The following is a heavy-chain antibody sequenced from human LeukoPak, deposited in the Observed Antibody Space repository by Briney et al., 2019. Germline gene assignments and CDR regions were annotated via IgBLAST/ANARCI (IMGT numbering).Heavy chain of an antibody. CDR3: VSAGYCSSTSCYWDY. J-gene: IGHJ4*02. D-gene: IGHD2-2*01. CDR2: ISGSGSYI. CDR1: GFTVSSNY. V-gene: IGHV3-21*01. Sequence: PGGSLRLSCAASGFTVSSNYMSWVRQAPGKGLEWVSSISGSGSYIYHADSMKGRFTISRDNARDSLYLQMSNLRAEDTAVYYCVSAGYCSSTSCYWDYWGQGTLVTVSS.